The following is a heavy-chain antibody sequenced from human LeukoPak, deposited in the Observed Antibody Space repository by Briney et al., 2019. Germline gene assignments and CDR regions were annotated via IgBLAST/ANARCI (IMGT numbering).Heavy chain of an antibody. D-gene: IGHD3-10*01. CDR2: ISGSGGST. CDR1: GFTFSSYA. Sequence: GGSLRLSCAASGFTFSSYAMSWVRQAPGKGLEWVSAISGSGGSTYYADSVKGRFTISRDNAKNTLYLQMNSLRAEDTAVYYCARVRGESPRWFDPWGQGTLVTVSS. V-gene: IGHV3-23*01. CDR3: ARVRGESPRWFDP. J-gene: IGHJ5*02.